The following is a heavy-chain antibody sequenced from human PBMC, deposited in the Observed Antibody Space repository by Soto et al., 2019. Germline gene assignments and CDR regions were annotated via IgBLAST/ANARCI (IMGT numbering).Heavy chain of an antibody. J-gene: IGHJ4*01. CDR1: GCTFSNAG. V-gene: IGHV3-15*07. D-gene: IGHD3-22*01. CDR3: TTDSYSTIIIVRFDY. CDR2: IKSKTDGGTT. Sequence: GGSLRLSCAASGCTFSNAGINWVRQAQGKGLEWVGRIKSKTDGGTTDYAEPVKGRFAISRDDSNNMVYLQMNSLKIEDTAVYYCTTDSYSTIIIVRFDYWGHGTLVTVSS.